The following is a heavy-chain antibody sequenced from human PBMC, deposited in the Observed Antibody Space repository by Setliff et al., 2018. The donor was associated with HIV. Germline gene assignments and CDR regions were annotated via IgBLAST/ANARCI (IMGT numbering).Heavy chain of an antibody. V-gene: IGHV1-69*13. Sequence: VASVKVSCKASGGTFSSYSINWVRQAPGQGLEWMGGIISIYGTPIYAQKFQGRVTITADESTSTAYMELSSLRSEDTAVYYCARGDYGSGSYYPYYFYYGMDVWGQGTTVTVSS. D-gene: IGHD3-10*01. CDR3: ARGDYGSGSYYPYYFYYGMDV. J-gene: IGHJ6*02. CDR1: GGTFSSYS. CDR2: IISIYGTP.